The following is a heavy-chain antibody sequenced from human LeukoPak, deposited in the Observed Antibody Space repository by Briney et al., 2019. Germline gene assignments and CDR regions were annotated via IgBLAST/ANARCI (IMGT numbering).Heavy chain of an antibody. D-gene: IGHD4/OR15-4a*01. J-gene: IGHJ4*02. CDR2: ISSDGRST. V-gene: IGHV3-74*01. Sequence: GGSLRLSCAAAGXTFPSNWHWVRQAPGKGLVWVSRISSDGRSTSYADSVKGRFTISRDNAKNMLYLQMNSLRAEDTAVYYCAPIGAGYWGQGTLVTVSS. CDR1: GXTFPSNW. CDR3: APIGAGY.